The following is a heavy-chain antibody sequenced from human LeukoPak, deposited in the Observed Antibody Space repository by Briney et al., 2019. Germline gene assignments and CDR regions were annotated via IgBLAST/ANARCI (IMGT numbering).Heavy chain of an antibody. CDR2: IYYSGST. CDR3: ARADITHAFDI. J-gene: IGHJ3*02. CDR1: GGSISGYY. Sequence: PSETLSLTCTVSGGSISGYYWSWIRQPPGKGLEWIGYIYYSGSTNYNPSFKSRVTISVDTSKNQFSLKLSSVTAADTAVYYCARADITHAFDIWGQGTMVTVSS. V-gene: IGHV4-59*01. D-gene: IGHD2-15*01.